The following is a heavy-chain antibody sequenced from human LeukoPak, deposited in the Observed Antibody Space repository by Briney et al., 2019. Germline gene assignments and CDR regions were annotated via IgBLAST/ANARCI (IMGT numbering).Heavy chain of an antibody. J-gene: IGHJ3*02. CDR3: ARGDYYDSSGYYYGHAFDI. D-gene: IGHD3-22*01. CDR1: GGSISSGSYY. CDR2: IYASGST. V-gene: IGHV4-61*02. Sequence: SETLSLTCTVSGGSISSGSYYWSWIRQPAGKGLEWIGRIYASGSTNYNPSLKSRVTISVDTSKNQFSLKLSSVTAADTAVYYCARGDYYDSSGYYYGHAFDIWGQGTMVTVSS.